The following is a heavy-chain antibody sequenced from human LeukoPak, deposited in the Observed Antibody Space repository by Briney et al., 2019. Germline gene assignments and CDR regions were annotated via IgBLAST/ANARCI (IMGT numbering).Heavy chain of an antibody. J-gene: IGHJ6*02. V-gene: IGHV4-39*07. CDR2: IYYSGST. D-gene: IGHD3-10*01. CDR3: SRHAGYASGSSSPYYGMDV. CDR1: GGSISSSSYY. Sequence: SETLSLNCTVSGGSISSSSYYWGWIRQPPGKGLEWIGGIYYSGSTYYNPSLKSRVTISVDTSRNQFSLKLSSVTAADTAVYYCSRHAGYASGSSSPYYGMDVWGQGTTVTVSS.